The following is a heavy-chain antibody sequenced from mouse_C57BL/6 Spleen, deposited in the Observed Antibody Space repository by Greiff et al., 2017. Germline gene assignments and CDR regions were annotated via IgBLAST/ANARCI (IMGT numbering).Heavy chain of an antibody. CDR1: GYAFSSSW. CDR3: ARIYYDYDGGWFAY. V-gene: IGHV1-82*01. CDR2: IYPGDGDT. J-gene: IGHJ3*01. D-gene: IGHD2-4*01. Sequence: QVHVKQSGPELVKPGASVKISCKASGYAFSSSWMNWVKQRPGKGLEWIGRIYPGDGDTNYNGKFKGKATLTADKSSSTAYMQLSSLTSEDSAVYFCARIYYDYDGGWFAYWGQGTLVTVSA.